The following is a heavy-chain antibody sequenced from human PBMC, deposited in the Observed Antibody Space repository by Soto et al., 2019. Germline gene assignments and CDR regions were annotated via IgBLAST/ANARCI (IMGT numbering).Heavy chain of an antibody. Sequence: ASVKVSCKASGYTFTSYGISWVRQAPGQGLEWMGWISAYNGNTNYAQKLQGRVTMTTDTSTSTAYMELRSLRSDDTAVYYCARDWDLMVYAPRPSVSWFDPWGQGTLVTVSS. CDR2: ISAYNGNT. CDR3: ARDWDLMVYAPRPSVSWFDP. J-gene: IGHJ5*02. CDR1: GYTFTSYG. D-gene: IGHD2-8*01. V-gene: IGHV1-18*01.